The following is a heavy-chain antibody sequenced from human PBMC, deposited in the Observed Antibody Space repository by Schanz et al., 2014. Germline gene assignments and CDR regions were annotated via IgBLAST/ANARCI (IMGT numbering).Heavy chain of an antibody. Sequence: VQLLESGGGLVQPGGSLRLSCAASGFTFRGYAMSWVRQAPGRGLEWVSIISGSGGNTYYADAVRGRFTISRDNSKTTVYLQRNSLRAEDTAVYYCAKDAENTAMITDYFDYWGQGTLVTVSS. D-gene: IGHD5-18*01. J-gene: IGHJ4*02. CDR3: AKDAENTAMITDYFDY. V-gene: IGHV3-23*01. CDR2: ISGSGGNT. CDR1: GFTFRGYA.